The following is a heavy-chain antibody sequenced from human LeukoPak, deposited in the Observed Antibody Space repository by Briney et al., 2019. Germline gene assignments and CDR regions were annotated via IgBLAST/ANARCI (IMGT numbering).Heavy chain of an antibody. V-gene: IGHV4-39*01. Sequence: SETLSLTCTVSGGSISSRSYYWGWTRQPPGKGLEWVGEINHSGSTNYNPSLKSRVTISVDTSKNQFSLKLSSVTAADTAVYYCARHDSYSSGYHRIDYWGQGTLVTVSS. D-gene: IGHD3-22*01. CDR2: INHSGST. CDR1: GGSISSRSYY. CDR3: ARHDSYSSGYHRIDY. J-gene: IGHJ4*02.